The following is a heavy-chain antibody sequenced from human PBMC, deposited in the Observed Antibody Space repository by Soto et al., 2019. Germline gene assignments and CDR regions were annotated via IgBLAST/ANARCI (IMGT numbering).Heavy chain of an antibody. CDR1: GFSLSNARMG. J-gene: IGHJ4*02. CDR3: ARKSRRTLYDSSGYPPDY. Sequence: QVTLKESGPVLVKPTETLTLTCTVSGFSLSNARMGVSWIRQPPGKALEWLAHIFSNDEKSYSTSLKSRITISKDTSKSQVVLTMTNMDPVDTATYYCARKSRRTLYDSSGYPPDYWGQGTLVTVSS. CDR2: IFSNDEK. D-gene: IGHD3-22*01. V-gene: IGHV2-26*01.